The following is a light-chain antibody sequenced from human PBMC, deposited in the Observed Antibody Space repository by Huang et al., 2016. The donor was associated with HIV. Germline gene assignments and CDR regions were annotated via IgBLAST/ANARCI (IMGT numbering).Light chain of an antibody. CDR1: QGITSS. CDR2: AAS. V-gene: IGKV1-NL1*01. J-gene: IGKJ1*01. CDR3: HQYYSTPLT. Sequence: DIQMTQSPSSLSASVGDRVTITCRASQGITSSLAWYQQKPGKAPKLLLYAASRLESGVPSMFSGSESGTDYTLTISGLQPDDFATYYCHQYYSTPLTFGQGTKVEIK.